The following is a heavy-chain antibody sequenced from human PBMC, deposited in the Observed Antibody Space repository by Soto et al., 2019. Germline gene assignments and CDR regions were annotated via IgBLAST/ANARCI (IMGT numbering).Heavy chain of an antibody. Sequence: EVQLVESGGGLIQPGGSLRRSCAASRFIISSYWMHWVRQAPGKGLVWVSRINSDGSNTTYADSVKGRFTISRDNDKNTLYLQRNSLRADDTGIYYCVGDVGEVGSTAVFDMWGRGTMVTVAS. D-gene: IGHD1-26*01. J-gene: IGHJ3*02. CDR2: INSDGSNT. CDR3: VGDVGEVGSTAVFDM. CDR1: RFIISSYW. V-gene: IGHV3-74*01.